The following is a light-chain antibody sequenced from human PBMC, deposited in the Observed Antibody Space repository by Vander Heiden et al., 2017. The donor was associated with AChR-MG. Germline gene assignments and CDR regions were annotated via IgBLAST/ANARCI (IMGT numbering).Light chain of an antibody. Sequence: QSVLTPPPPVPGAPGQGLRIPCTGSSANIGANYDVHWYQHLPGTAPKLLISGNSNRPSGAPDRFSGSKSGTSASLAITGLQAEDEADYYCQSFDSSLSGWVFGGGTKVTVL. CDR3: QSFDSSLSGWV. CDR1: SANIGANYD. CDR2: GNS. J-gene: IGLJ3*02. V-gene: IGLV1-40*01.